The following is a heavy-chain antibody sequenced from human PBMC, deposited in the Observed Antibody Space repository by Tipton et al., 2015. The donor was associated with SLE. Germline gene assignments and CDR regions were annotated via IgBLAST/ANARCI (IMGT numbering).Heavy chain of an antibody. CDR3: ARGGRDPLGY. J-gene: IGHJ4*02. CDR1: GGSFSGYY. V-gene: IGHV4-34*01. D-gene: IGHD2-21*02. CDR2: INHSGST. Sequence: TLSLTCAVYGGSFSGYYWSWIRQPPGKGLEWIGEINHSGSTNYNPSLKSRVTISVDTSKNQFSLKLSSVTAADTAVYYCARGGRDPLGYWGQGTPVTVSS.